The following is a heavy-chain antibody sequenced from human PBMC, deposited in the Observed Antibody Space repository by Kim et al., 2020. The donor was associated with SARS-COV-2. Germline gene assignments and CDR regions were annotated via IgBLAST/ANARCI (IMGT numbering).Heavy chain of an antibody. J-gene: IGHJ5*02. CDR2: INTNTGNP. Sequence: ASVKVSCKASGYTFTSYAMNWVRQAPGQGLEWMGWINTNTGNPTYAQGFTGRFVFSLDTSVSTAYLQISSLKAEDTAVYYCARDVPLYSSISDWFDPWGQGTLVTVSS. D-gene: IGHD6-13*01. V-gene: IGHV7-4-1*02. CDR3: ARDVPLYSSISDWFDP. CDR1: GYTFTSYA.